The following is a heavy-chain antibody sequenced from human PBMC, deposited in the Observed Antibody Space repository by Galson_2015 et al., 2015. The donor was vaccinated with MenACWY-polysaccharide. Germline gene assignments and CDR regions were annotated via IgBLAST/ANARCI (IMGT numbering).Heavy chain of an antibody. Sequence: SLRLSCAASGFTFSDYYVHWIRQAPGKGLEWVSYISSSGTTIYYADSVKGRFIISRDNAKNSLHLQMNSLTAEDTAVYYCARARSWSGYFAFDFWGQGTMVTVSS. CDR2: ISSSGTTI. CDR1: GFTFSDYY. D-gene: IGHD3-3*01. V-gene: IGHV3-11*01. CDR3: ARARSWSGYFAFDF. J-gene: IGHJ3*01.